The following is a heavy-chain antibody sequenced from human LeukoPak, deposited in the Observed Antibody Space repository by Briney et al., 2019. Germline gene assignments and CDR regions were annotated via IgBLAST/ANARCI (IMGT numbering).Heavy chain of an antibody. CDR3: ANHLACGSTTCPSFDH. D-gene: IGHD2-2*01. CDR2: ISHSGYDI. Sequence: GGSLRLSCAASGFTFSRYSMNWVRRAPGKGLEWVSSISHSGYDIYYADSVKGRLTISRDNAKNSLSLQMNNLRIDDTAVYYCANHLACGSTTCPSFDHWGQGTLVTVSS. V-gene: IGHV3-21*01. J-gene: IGHJ4*02. CDR1: GFTFSRYS.